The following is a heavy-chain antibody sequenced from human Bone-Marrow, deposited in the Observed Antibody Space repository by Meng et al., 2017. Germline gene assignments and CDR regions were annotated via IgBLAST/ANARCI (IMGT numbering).Heavy chain of an antibody. CDR1: GGSISSGDYY. D-gene: IGHD2-21*01. V-gene: IGHV4-30-4*01. Sequence: QVQLQESGPGLVKPSQTLSPTCTFSGGSISSGDYYWSWIRQPPGKGLEWIGYIYNSGSTYYNPSLKSRVTISVDTSKNQFSLKLRFVTAADTAVYYCAREGRSHQVGVSVYWGQGNLVTVSS. J-gene: IGHJ4*02. CDR2: IYNSGST. CDR3: AREGRSHQVGVSVY.